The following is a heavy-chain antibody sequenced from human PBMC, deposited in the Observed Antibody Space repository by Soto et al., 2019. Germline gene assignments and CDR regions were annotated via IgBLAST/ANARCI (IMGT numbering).Heavy chain of an antibody. J-gene: IGHJ6*02. CDR3: ARVGVDSSSFYYYGMDV. CDR1: GFSFSSFW. CDR2: IKQDGSQR. Sequence: GGSLRLSCAASGFSFSSFWMTWVRQAPGKGLEWVANIKQDGSQRYYVDSVKGRFTISRDNAKNSLYLQMNSLRAEDTAVYYCARVGVDSSSFYYYGMDVWGQGTTVTVSS. V-gene: IGHV3-7*03. D-gene: IGHD6-6*01.